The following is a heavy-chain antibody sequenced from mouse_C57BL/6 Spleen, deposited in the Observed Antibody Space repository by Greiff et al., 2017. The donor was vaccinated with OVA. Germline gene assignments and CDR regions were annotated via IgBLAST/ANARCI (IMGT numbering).Heavy chain of an antibody. CDR2: IDPSDSET. J-gene: IGHJ3*01. D-gene: IGHD2-3*01. V-gene: IGHV1-52*01. CDR1: GYTFTSYW. CDR3: ARSNYDGYYWFAY. Sequence: VQLQQPGAELVRPGSSVKLSCQASGYTFTSYWMHWVKQRPIQGLEWIGNIDPSDSETHYNQKFKDKATLTVDKSSSTAYMQLSSLTSEDSAVYYCARSNYDGYYWFAYWGQGTLVTVSA.